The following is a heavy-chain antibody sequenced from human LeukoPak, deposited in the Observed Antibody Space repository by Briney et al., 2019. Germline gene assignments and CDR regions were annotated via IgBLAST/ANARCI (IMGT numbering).Heavy chain of an antibody. Sequence: SQTLFLTCTVSGGSISSGDYYWSWIRQPPGKGLEWIGYIYYSGSTYYNPSLKSRVTISVDTSKNQFSLKLSSVTAADTAVYYCARGLTVTAEKVYYYYGMDVWGQGTTVTVSS. D-gene: IGHD4-11*01. CDR1: GGSISSGDYY. CDR2: IYYSGST. J-gene: IGHJ6*02. CDR3: ARGLTVTAEKVYYYYGMDV. V-gene: IGHV4-30-4*01.